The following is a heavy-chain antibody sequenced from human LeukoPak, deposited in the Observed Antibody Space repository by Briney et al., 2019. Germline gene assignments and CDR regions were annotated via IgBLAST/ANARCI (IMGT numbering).Heavy chain of an antibody. CDR1: GGTFSSYA. D-gene: IGHD3-3*01. CDR2: ISAYNGNT. V-gene: IGHV1-18*01. Sequence: ASVKVSCKASGGTFSSYAISWVRQAPGQGLEWMGWISAYNGNTNYAQKLQGRVTMTTDTSTSTAYMELRSLRSDDTAVYYCARDWYDFWSGYTLFDYWGQGTLVTVSS. CDR3: ARDWYDFWSGYTLFDY. J-gene: IGHJ4*02.